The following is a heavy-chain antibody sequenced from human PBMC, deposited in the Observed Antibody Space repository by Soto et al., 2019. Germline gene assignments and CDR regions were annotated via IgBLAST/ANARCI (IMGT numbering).Heavy chain of an antibody. V-gene: IGHV4-34*01. CDR2: INHSGST. CDR3: ARENYYDSTLGPFDY. Sequence: QVQLQQWGAGLLKPSETLSLTCAVYGGSFSGYYWSWIRQPPGKGLEWIGEINHSGSTNYNPSLKSRVTISVDTSKNQFSLKLSSVTAADTAVYYCARENYYDSTLGPFDYWGQGTLVTVSS. J-gene: IGHJ4*02. CDR1: GGSFSGYY. D-gene: IGHD3-22*01.